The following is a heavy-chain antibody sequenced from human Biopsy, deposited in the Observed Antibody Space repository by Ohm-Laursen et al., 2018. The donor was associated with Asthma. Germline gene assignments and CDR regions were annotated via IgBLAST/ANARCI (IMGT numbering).Heavy chain of an antibody. J-gene: IGHJ6*02. CDR3: ARDAGYCGGDCYSLLEYHYYYYGMDV. D-gene: IGHD2-21*02. Sequence: SLRLSCAASGFTFSSYSMNWVRQAPGKGLEWVSYISSSSSTIYYADSVKGRFTISRDNAKNSLYLQMNSLRDEDTAVYYCARDAGYCGGDCYSLLEYHYYYYGMDVWGQGTTVTVSS. V-gene: IGHV3-48*02. CDR2: ISSSSSTI. CDR1: GFTFSSYS.